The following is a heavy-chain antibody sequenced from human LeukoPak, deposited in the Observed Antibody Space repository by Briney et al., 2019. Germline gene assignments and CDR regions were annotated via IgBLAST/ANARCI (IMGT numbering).Heavy chain of an antibody. CDR1: GFTFSSYG. J-gene: IGHJ3*02. CDR3: AKMMGAFDI. V-gene: IGHV3-30*18. D-gene: IGHD3-16*01. CDR2: ISYDGSNK. Sequence: GGSLRLSCAASGFTFSSYGMHWVRQAPGKGLEWVAVISYDGSNKYYADSVKGRFTISRGNSKNTLYLRMNSLRAEDTAVYYCAKMMGAFDIWGQGTMVTVSS.